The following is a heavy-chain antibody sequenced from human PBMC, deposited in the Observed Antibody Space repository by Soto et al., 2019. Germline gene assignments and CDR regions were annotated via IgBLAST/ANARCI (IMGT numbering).Heavy chain of an antibody. CDR1: GFTFSNYW. CDR2: IKEDGSEK. CDR3: SRDVVVGAKALNY. V-gene: IGHV3-7*01. J-gene: IGHJ4*02. D-gene: IGHD2-15*01. Sequence: PVGSLRLSCAASGFTFSNYWMTWVRQAPGKGLEWVANIKEDGSEKHYMDSVKGRFTISRDNAKNSLYLQMNSLRVEDTAVYFCSRDVVVGAKALNYWGQGALVTVSS.